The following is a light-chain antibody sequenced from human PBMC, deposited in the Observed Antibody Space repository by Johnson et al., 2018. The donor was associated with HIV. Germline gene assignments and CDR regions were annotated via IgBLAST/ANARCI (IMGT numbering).Light chain of an antibody. CDR2: ENN. CDR3: GTWDSSLSAYV. CDR1: TSNIGNNY. V-gene: IGLV1-51*02. Sequence: QSVLTQPPSVSAASGQKVTISCSGSTSNIGNNYVSWYQQLPGTAPKLLIYENNKRPSGIPDRFSGSKSGTSATLGITGLQTGDEADDYCGTWDSSLSAYVFGTGTKVTVL. J-gene: IGLJ1*01.